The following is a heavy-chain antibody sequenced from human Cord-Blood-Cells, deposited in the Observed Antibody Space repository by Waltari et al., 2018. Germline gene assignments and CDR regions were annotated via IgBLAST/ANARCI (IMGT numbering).Heavy chain of an antibody. V-gene: IGHV1-2*02. Sequence: QVQLVQSGAEVKKPGASVKVSCKASGYTFTGYYMHWVRQAPGQGLEWMGWINPNSGGTNYAQRVQGRVTMTRDTSISTAYMELSRLRSDDTAVYYCARPGMRVDYFDYWGQGTLVTVSS. CDR2: INPNSGGT. D-gene: IGHD3-10*01. J-gene: IGHJ4*02. CDR3: ARPGMRVDYFDY. CDR1: GYTFTGYY.